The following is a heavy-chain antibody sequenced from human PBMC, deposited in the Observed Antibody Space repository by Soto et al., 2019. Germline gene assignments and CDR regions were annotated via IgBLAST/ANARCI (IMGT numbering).Heavy chain of an antibody. V-gene: IGHV4-39*01. J-gene: IGHJ4*02. CDR3: ARQEGYTAGCQGY. Sequence: QLQLQESGPGLVKPSETLSLTCSVSGASISSSDYYWGWIRQPPGEGLEWIGSIYYSGSTNYNPSLHSRVTISLDTSKNQFSLKLSSVTAADTAVYYCARQEGYTAGCQGYWGQGTLVTVSS. CDR2: IYYSGST. D-gene: IGHD5-18*01. CDR1: GASISSSDYY.